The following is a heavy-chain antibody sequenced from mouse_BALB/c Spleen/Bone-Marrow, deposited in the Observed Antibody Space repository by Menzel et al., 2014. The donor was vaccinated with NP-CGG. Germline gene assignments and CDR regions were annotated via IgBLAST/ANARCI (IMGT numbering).Heavy chain of an antibody. D-gene: IGHD4-1*01. V-gene: IGHV6-6*02. CDR1: GFTFSNYW. J-gene: IGHJ2*01. CDR3: TRVNWPFDY. CDR2: IRLKSNNYAT. Sequence: DVQLQESGGGLVQPGGSMKLSCVASGFTFSNYWMNWVRQSPEKGLEWVAEIRLKSNNYATHYAESVKGRFTTSRDDSKSSVYLQMNNLRAEDTGIYYCTRVNWPFDYWGQGTTLTVSS.